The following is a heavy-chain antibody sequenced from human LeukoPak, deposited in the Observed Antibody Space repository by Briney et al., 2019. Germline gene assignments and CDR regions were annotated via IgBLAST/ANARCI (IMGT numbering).Heavy chain of an antibody. Sequence: GASVKVSCKASGYTFTSYAMNWVRQAPGQGLEWMGWINTNTGNPTYAQGFTGRFVFSLDTSVSTAYLQISSLKAEDTAVYYCARVNPYYYDSSGYSLGFDYWGQGTLVTVSS. J-gene: IGHJ4*02. CDR3: ARVNPYYYDSSGYSLGFDY. CDR1: GYTFTSYA. D-gene: IGHD3-22*01. CDR2: INTNTGNP. V-gene: IGHV7-4-1*02.